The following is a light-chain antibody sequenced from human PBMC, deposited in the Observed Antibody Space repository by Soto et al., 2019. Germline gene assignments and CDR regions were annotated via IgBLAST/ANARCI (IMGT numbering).Light chain of an antibody. Sequence: EIVVTQSPAILSVSPGERATLSCRASQSVSTNVAWYQQKPGRPPRLLIYGPSTRASGVPARFSGSGSGREFSLTISSLQSEDSAVYYCHQYNDWPPAFGQGNKVEIK. J-gene: IGKJ1*01. CDR1: QSVSTN. V-gene: IGKV3-15*01. CDR3: HQYNDWPPA. CDR2: GPS.